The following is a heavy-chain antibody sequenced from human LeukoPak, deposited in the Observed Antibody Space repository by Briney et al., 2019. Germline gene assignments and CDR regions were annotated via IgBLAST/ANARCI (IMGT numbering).Heavy chain of an antibody. J-gene: IGHJ4*02. CDR1: GFTLSTYA. Sequence: GGSLRLSCAASGFTLSTYAMGWVRQAPGKGLEWVSGISWNSGSIGYADSVKGRFTISRDNAKNSLYLQMNSLRAEDTALYYCAKLPSGYDDFDYWGQGTLVTVSS. CDR2: ISWNSGSI. D-gene: IGHD5-12*01. CDR3: AKLPSGYDDFDY. V-gene: IGHV3-9*01.